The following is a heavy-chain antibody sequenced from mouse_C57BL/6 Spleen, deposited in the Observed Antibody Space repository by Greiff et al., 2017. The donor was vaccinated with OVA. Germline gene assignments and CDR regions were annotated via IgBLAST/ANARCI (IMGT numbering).Heavy chain of an antibody. V-gene: IGHV1-82*01. D-gene: IGHD1-1*01. CDR2: IYPGDGDT. CDR3: ARLITTVGVFDY. J-gene: IGHJ2*01. Sequence: VQLQQSGPELVKPGASVKISCKASGYAFSSSWMNWVKQRPGKGLEWIGRIYPGDGDTNYNGKFKGKATLTADKSSSTAYMQLSSLTSEDSAVYFCARLITTVGVFDYWGQGTTLTVSS. CDR1: GYAFSSSW.